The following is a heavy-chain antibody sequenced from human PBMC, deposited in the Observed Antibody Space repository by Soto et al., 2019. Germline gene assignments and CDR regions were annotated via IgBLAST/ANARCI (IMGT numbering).Heavy chain of an antibody. Sequence: ASVKVSCKASGGTFSSYAISWVRQAPGQGLEWMGGIIPIFGTANYAQKFQGRVTITADESTSTAYMELSSLRSEDTAVYYCARDSPLAYCGGDCSPFDPWGQGTLVTVSS. J-gene: IGHJ5*02. V-gene: IGHV1-69*13. D-gene: IGHD2-21*02. CDR2: IIPIFGTA. CDR3: ARDSPLAYCGGDCSPFDP. CDR1: GGTFSSYA.